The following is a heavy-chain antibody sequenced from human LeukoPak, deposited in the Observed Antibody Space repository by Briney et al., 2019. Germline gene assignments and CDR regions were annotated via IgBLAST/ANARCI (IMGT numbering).Heavy chain of an antibody. V-gene: IGHV4-59*01. D-gene: IGHD1-14*01. CDR3: ARGLTTLDY. J-gene: IGHJ4*02. CDR2: IYYSGST. CDR1: GGSISSYY. Sequence: SETLSLTCTVSGGSISSYYWSWIRQPPGKGLEWIGYIYYSGSTNYNPSLKSRVTISVDTSKNQFSLKLSSVTAADTAAYYCARGLTTLDYWGQGTLVTVSS.